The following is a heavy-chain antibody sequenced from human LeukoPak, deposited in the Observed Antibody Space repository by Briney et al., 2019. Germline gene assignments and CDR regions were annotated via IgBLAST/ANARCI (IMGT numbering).Heavy chain of an antibody. J-gene: IGHJ5*02. CDR3: AKDPPYYDFWSGLTTYNWFDP. Sequence: GGSLRLSCAASGFTFSSYAMSWVRQAPGKGLEWASAISGSGGSTYYADSVKGRFTISRDNSKNTLYLQMNSLRAEDTAVYYCAKDPPYYDFWSGLTTYNWFDPWGQGTLVTVSS. CDR1: GFTFSSYA. D-gene: IGHD3-3*01. CDR2: ISGSGGST. V-gene: IGHV3-23*01.